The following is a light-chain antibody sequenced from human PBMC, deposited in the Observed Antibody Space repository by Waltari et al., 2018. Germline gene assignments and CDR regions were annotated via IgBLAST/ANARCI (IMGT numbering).Light chain of an antibody. CDR1: SSDIGAYNY. CDR2: DVS. Sequence: QSALTQTASVSGSPGRSITISCTGTSSDIGAYNYVPWYQQHPGKAPKLMIYDVSNRPSGVSNRFSGSKSGNTASLTISGLQADDEADYYCSSYTSTSTPVVFGGGTKLTVL. J-gene: IGLJ2*01. V-gene: IGLV2-14*03. CDR3: SSYTSTSTPVV.